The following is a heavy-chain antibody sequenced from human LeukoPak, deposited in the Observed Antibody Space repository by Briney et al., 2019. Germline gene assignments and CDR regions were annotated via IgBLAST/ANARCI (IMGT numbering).Heavy chain of an antibody. V-gene: IGHV1-2*02. Sequence: ASVKVSCKASGYTFTGYYMHRVRQAPGQGLEWMGWINPNSGGTNYAQKLQGRVTMTTDTSTSTAYMELRSLRSDDTAVYYCARAASYYDFWSGSPLYFDYWGQGTLVTVSS. CDR1: GYTFTGYY. CDR2: INPNSGGT. J-gene: IGHJ4*02. D-gene: IGHD3-3*01. CDR3: ARAASYYDFWSGSPLYFDY.